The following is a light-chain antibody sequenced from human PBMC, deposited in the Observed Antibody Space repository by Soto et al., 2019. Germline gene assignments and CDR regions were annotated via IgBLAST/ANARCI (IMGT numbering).Light chain of an antibody. CDR3: QQRHMWPIT. CDR2: DAY. V-gene: IGKV3D-20*02. J-gene: IGKJ5*01. Sequence: EIVLTQSPGTLSLSPWERATLSCRASQTVSSNFLAWYQEKPGQGPRLLIYDAYNRATGIPPRFSGSGSGTDFTLTISSLEPEDSAVYYCQQRHMWPITFGQGTRLEIK. CDR1: QTVSSNF.